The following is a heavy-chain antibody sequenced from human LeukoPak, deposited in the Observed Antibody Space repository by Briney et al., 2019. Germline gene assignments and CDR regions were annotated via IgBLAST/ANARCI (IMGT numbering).Heavy chain of an antibody. CDR3: AKDRSDSGNWYLGDY. CDR2: INGSGSST. Sequence: GGSLRLSCAASGFTFSNYAMSWVRQAPGKGLEWVSVINGSGSSTNYADSVKGRFTISRDNSKNTLYLQMNSLRVDDTAVYYCAKDRSDSGNWYLGDYWGQGTLVTVSP. V-gene: IGHV3-23*01. D-gene: IGHD6-13*01. CDR1: GFTFSNYA. J-gene: IGHJ4*02.